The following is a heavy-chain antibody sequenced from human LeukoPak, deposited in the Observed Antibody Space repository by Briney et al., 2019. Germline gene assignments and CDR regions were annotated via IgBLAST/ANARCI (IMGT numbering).Heavy chain of an antibody. D-gene: IGHD4-17*01. V-gene: IGHV3-11*04. CDR2: ISSSGSAI. J-gene: IGHJ5*02. CDR3: ARDKSYGDYGWFDP. CDR1: GFTFSDYY. Sequence: GGSLRLSCAASGFTFSDYYMSWIRQAPGKGLEWVSYISSSGSAIYYADSVKGRFTISRDNAKNSLYLQMNSLRAEDTAVYYCARDKSYGDYGWFDPWGQGTLVTVSS.